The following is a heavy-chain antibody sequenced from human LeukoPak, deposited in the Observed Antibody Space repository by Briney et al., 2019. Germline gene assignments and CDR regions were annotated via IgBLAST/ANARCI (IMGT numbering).Heavy chain of an antibody. J-gene: IGHJ4*02. CDR3: ASSTSYIRY. V-gene: IGHV1-2*02. CDR1: GYTFTDYY. D-gene: IGHD1-14*01. CDR2: INPNSGDT. Sequence: GASVKVSCKASGYTFTDYYIHWVRQAPGQGLEWMGWINPNSGDTNYAQNFQGRVTMTRDTSISTAYMELSRLTSDDTAVYYCASSTSYIRYWGQGTLVTVSS.